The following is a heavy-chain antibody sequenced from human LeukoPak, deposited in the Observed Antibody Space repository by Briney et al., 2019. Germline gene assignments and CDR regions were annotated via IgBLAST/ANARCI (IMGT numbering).Heavy chain of an antibody. D-gene: IGHD5-18*01. Sequence: SETLSLTCTVSNGSISISSYYWGWIRQPPGKGLEGIGSIYYSASTYYNPSLKSRVTISVDTSKTQFSLKLSSVTAADTAVYYCARHWLRGAAKPGYMDVWGKGTTVTVSS. J-gene: IGHJ6*03. CDR2: IYYSAST. CDR3: ARHWLRGAAKPGYMDV. V-gene: IGHV4-39*01. CDR1: NGSISISSYY.